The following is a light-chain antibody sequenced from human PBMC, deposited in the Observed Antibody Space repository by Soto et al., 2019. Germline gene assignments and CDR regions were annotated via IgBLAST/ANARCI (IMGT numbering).Light chain of an antibody. CDR2: EVS. CDR1: SSDVGNYNF. Sequence: QSALTQPASVSGSPGQSITVSCTGTSSDVGNYNFVSWYQQHPGKAPKLMIYEVSKRPSGVSNRFSGSKSGNTASLTISGLQAEDDADYYCFSYAGSNIPLIFGTGIQLTVL. CDR3: FSYAGSNIPLI. J-gene: IGLJ1*01. V-gene: IGLV2-23*02.